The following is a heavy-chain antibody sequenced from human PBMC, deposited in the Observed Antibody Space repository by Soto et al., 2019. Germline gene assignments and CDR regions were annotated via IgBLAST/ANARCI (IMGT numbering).Heavy chain of an antibody. CDR2: IHYSGSI. D-gene: IGHD2-21*02. Sequence: QVQLQQSGPGLVKPSQTLSLTCTVSGGSISYEYYHWTWIRQSPGKGLEWIGYIHYSGSIIYNPSFKSRVTISVDTSKNQFSLQLSSVTAADTAVYFCAREDDGGDRDYYGLDVWGQGTTVTVS. V-gene: IGHV4-30-4*08. J-gene: IGHJ6*02. CDR3: AREDDGGDRDYYGLDV. CDR1: GGSISYEYYH.